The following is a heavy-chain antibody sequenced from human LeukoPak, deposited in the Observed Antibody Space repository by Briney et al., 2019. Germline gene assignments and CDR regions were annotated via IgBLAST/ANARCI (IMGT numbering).Heavy chain of an antibody. CDR2: ISTYNGNT. V-gene: IGHV1-18*01. CDR1: GYTFTSYG. J-gene: IGHJ4*02. D-gene: IGHD6-19*01. CDR3: ARCRLWLVLPHGS. Sequence: ASVKVSCKASGYTFTSYGISWVRQAPGQGLEWMGWISTYNGNTDYAQKLQDRVTMTTDTSTNTAYMELRSLRSDDTATYFCARCRLWLVLPHGSWGQGTLVTVSS.